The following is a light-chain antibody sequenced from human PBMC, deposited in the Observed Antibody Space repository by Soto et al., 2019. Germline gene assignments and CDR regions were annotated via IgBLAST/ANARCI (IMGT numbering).Light chain of an antibody. CDR3: CSYAGSSPHA. CDR2: EGS. Sequence: QSVLTQPASVSGSPGQSITISCTGTSSDVGSYNLVSWYQQHPGKAPKLMIYEGSKRPSGVSNRFSGSKSGNTASLTISGLQAEDEADYYCCSYAGSSPHAFGTGTKVTVL. J-gene: IGLJ1*01. V-gene: IGLV2-23*01. CDR1: SSDVGSYNL.